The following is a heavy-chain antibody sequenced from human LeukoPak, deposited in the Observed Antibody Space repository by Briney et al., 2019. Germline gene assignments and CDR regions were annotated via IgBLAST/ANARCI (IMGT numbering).Heavy chain of an antibody. J-gene: IGHJ5*02. Sequence: PSETLSLTCAVYGGSFSGYYWSWVRQAPGKGLEWVSAISGSGGSTYYADSVKGRFTISRDNSKNTLYLQMNSLRAEDTAVYYCAKYLVVAWFDPWGQGTLVTVSS. CDR3: AKYLVVAWFDP. CDR1: GGSFSGYY. D-gene: IGHD3-22*01. V-gene: IGHV3-23*01. CDR2: ISGSGGST.